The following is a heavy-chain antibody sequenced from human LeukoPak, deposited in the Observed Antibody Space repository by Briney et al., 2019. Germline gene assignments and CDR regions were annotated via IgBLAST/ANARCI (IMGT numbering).Heavy chain of an antibody. V-gene: IGHV1-2*02. CDR2: INPNSGGT. Sequence: GASVKVSCKASGYTFTSYYMHWVRQAPGQGLEWMGWINPNSGGTNYAQKFQGRVTMTRDTSISTAYMELSRLRSDDTAVYYCARGPRIHNYCSSTSCYKGPFDYWGQGTLVTVSS. D-gene: IGHD2-2*02. J-gene: IGHJ4*02. CDR1: GYTFTSYY. CDR3: ARGPRIHNYCSSTSCYKGPFDY.